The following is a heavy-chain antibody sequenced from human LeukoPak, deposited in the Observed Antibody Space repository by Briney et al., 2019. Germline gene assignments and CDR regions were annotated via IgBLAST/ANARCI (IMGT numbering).Heavy chain of an antibody. CDR2: ISSSSSTI. CDR3: AKDHYDSSGYSLNWFDP. J-gene: IGHJ5*02. CDR1: GFTFSSYS. V-gene: IGHV3-48*01. Sequence: GGSLRLSCAASGFTFSSYSMNWVRQAPGKGLEWVSYISSSSSTIYYADSVKGRFTISRDNSKNTLYLQMNGLRAEDTAVYYCAKDHYDSSGYSLNWFDPWGQGTLVTVSS. D-gene: IGHD3-22*01.